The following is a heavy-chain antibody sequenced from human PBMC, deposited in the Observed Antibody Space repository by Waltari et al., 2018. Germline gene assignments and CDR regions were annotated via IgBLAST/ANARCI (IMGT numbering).Heavy chain of an antibody. CDR1: GYTLTSYT. CDR3: ARDLTGYYDDNNGYYYGPSVFDY. V-gene: IGHV1-3*01. J-gene: IGHJ4*02. CDR2: ISSGKGKT. D-gene: IGHD3-22*01. Sequence: QVHLAQSGAEVKKPGASVKISCTASGYTLTSYTIHWVRQAPGQRLAWMGRISSGKGKTKYSQRLQGRLTITRDTSASTVYMEMNSVRSEDTAVYYCARDLTGYYDDNNGYYYGPSVFDYWGQGTLVTVSS.